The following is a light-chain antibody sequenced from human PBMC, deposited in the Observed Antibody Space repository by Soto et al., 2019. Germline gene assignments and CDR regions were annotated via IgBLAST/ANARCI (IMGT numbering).Light chain of an antibody. CDR1: QGITNY. J-gene: IGKJ3*01. CDR3: QQLNSYRVT. V-gene: IGKV1-9*01. CDR2: AAS. Sequence: DIQLTQSPSFLSASVGDTVTITCRASQGITNYLAWYQQRPGQAPKLLIFAASTLQSGVPSRFSGSGSGTYSTLTISSLQPEDSATYYCQQLNSYRVTFGPGTKVDIK.